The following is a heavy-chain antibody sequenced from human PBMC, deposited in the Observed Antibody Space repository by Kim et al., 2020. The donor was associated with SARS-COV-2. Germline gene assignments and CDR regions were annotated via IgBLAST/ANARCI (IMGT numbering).Heavy chain of an antibody. J-gene: IGHJ6*02. D-gene: IGHD6-13*01. Sequence: GGSLRLSCAASGFTFSSYWMSWVRQAPGKGLEWVANIKQDGSEKYYVDSVKGRFTISRDNAKNSLYLQMNSLRAEDTAVYYCARDKGYSSSWYGSELYDYYGMDVWGQGTTVTVSS. CDR3: ARDKGYSSSWYGSELYDYYGMDV. V-gene: IGHV3-7*01. CDR2: IKQDGSEK. CDR1: GFTFSSYW.